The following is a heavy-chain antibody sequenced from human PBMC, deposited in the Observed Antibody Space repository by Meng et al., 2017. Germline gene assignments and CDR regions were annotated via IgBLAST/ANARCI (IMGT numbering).Heavy chain of an antibody. CDR3: ARSAGTTSIAVAGTFDY. CDR1: GYSISSGYY. Sequence: SETLSLTCTVSGYSISSGYYWGWIRQPPGKGLEWIGSIYHSGSTYYNPSLKSRVTISVDTSKNQFSLKLSSVTAADTAVYYCARSAGTTSIAVAGTFDYWGQGTLVTGSS. V-gene: IGHV4-38-2*02. D-gene: IGHD6-19*01. CDR2: IYHSGST. J-gene: IGHJ4*02.